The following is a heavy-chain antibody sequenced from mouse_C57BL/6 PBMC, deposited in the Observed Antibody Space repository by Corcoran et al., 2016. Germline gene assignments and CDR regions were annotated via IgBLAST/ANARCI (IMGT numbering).Heavy chain of an antibody. D-gene: IGHD2-2*01. V-gene: IGHV1-26*01. CDR2: INPNNGGT. J-gene: IGHJ3*01. CDR1: GYTFTDYY. Sequence: EVQLQQSGPELVKPGASVKISCKASGYTFTDYYMNWVKQSHGKSLEWIGDINPNNGGTSYNQKFKGKATLTVDKSSSTAYMELRSLTSEDSAVYYCARGGGYDEGTWFAYWGQGTLVTVSA. CDR3: ARGGGYDEGTWFAY.